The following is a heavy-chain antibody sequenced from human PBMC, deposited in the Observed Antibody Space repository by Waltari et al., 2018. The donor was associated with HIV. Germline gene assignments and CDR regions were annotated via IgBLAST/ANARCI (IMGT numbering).Heavy chain of an antibody. J-gene: IGHJ5*02. Sequence: EVRLVESGGRLVRPGGSLRRSCATPGLSLPNAWLCWVRQTPGRGLEWVGRIRSQIDTGTTDVAAPVKGRFAVSRDDSKGTLFLQMTALKVDDAGIYYCVPDSHDYGPVGNSWGQGTLVTVSS. CDR3: VPDSHDYGPVGNS. V-gene: IGHV3-15*01. CDR1: GLSLPNAW. D-gene: IGHD4-17*01. CDR2: IRSQIDTGTT.